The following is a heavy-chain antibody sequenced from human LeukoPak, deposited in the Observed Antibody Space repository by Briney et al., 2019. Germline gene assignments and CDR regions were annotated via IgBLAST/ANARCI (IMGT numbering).Heavy chain of an antibody. CDR1: GVTFSSYA. CDR2: ISGSGGST. J-gene: IGHJ4*02. D-gene: IGHD1-26*01. CDR3: AKDLSGSYQYYFDY. Sequence: GGSLRLSCAASGVTFSSYAMSWVRQAPGEGLEWVSAISGSGGSTYYAGPVKGRFTISRDNSKNTLYLQMNSLRAEDTAVYYCAKDLSGSYQYYFDYWGQGTLVTVSS. V-gene: IGHV3-23*01.